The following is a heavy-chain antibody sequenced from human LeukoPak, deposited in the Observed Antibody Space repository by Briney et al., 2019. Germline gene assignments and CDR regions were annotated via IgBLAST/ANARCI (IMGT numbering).Heavy chain of an antibody. CDR1: GGSISSYY. V-gene: IGHV4-59*08. J-gene: IGHJ4*02. Sequence: SETLSLTCTVSGGSISSYYWSWIRQPPGKGLEWIGYIYYSGSTNYNPSLKSRVTISVDTSKNQFSLKLSSVTAADTAVYYCARLVSGWLYYFDYWGQGTLVTVSS. CDR2: IYYSGST. CDR3: ARLVSGWLYYFDY. D-gene: IGHD6-19*01.